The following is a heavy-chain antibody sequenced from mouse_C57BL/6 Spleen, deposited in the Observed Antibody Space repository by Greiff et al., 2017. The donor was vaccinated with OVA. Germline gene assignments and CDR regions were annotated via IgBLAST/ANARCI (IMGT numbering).Heavy chain of an antibody. Sequence: QVQLKQPGAELVMPGASVKLSCKASGYTFTSYWMHWVKQRPGQGLEWIGEIDPSDSYTNYNQKFKGKSTLTVDKSSSTAYMQLSSLTSEDSAVYYCARSTGTLFDYWGQGTTLTVSS. D-gene: IGHD4-1*01. CDR3: ARSTGTLFDY. CDR1: GYTFTSYW. V-gene: IGHV1-69*01. J-gene: IGHJ2*01. CDR2: IDPSDSYT.